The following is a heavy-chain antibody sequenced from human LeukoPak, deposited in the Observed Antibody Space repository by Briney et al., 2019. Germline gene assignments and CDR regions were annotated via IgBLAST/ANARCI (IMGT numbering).Heavy chain of an antibody. J-gene: IGHJ6*03. Sequence: SVPLSLTCTVSGGFISLYYWNWIRQPAGKGLEWIGRIFTSGITNYNPSLKSRVTMSVDTSKSQFSLALSSVTAADTAVYYCAREISGSYYNPLGYMDVWGKGTTVTVSS. D-gene: IGHD3-10*01. CDR2: IFTSGIT. CDR1: GGFISLYY. CDR3: AREISGSYYNPLGYMDV. V-gene: IGHV4-4*07.